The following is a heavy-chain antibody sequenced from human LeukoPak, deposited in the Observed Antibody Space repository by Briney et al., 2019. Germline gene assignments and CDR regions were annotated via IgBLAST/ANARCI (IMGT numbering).Heavy chain of an antibody. CDR1: GFTFSSYS. CDR2: ISSSSSYI. Sequence: PGGSLRLSCAASGFTFSSYSMNRVRQAPGKGLEWVSTISSSSSYIYYADSVKGRFTISRGNAKNSLYLQMNSLRAEDTAVYYCARSHASCYDYWGQGTLVTVSS. V-gene: IGHV3-21*01. CDR3: ARSHASCYDY. D-gene: IGHD2-2*01. J-gene: IGHJ4*02.